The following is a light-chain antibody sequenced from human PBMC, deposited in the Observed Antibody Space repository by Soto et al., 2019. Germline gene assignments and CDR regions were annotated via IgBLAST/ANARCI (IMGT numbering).Light chain of an antibody. CDR1: SSDVGGYKY. Sequence: QSVLTQPRSVSGSPGQSVTISCTETSSDVGGYKYVSWYQQHPGKAPKFMIYDVSKRPSGVPDRFSGSKSGNTASLTISGLQAEDEADYYCCSYAGTYTWVFGGGTKVTVL. CDR2: DVS. V-gene: IGLV2-11*01. J-gene: IGLJ3*02. CDR3: CSYAGTYTWV.